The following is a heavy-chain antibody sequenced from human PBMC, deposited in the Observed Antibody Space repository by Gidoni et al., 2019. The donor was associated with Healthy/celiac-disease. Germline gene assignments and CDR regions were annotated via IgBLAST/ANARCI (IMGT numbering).Heavy chain of an antibody. V-gene: IGHV3-7*01. J-gene: IGHJ4*02. CDR1: GFTFSSYW. CDR3: ARGIRKWFGEFALDY. D-gene: IGHD3-10*01. Sequence: AASGFTFSSYWMSWVRQAPGKGLEWVANIKQDGSEKYYMDSVKGRFTISRENAKNSLYLQMNSLRAEDTAVYYCARGIRKWFGEFALDYWGQGTLVTVSS. CDR2: IKQDGSEK.